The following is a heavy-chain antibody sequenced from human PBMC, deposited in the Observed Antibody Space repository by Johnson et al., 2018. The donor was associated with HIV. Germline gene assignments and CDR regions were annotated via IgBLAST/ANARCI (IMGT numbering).Heavy chain of an antibody. CDR3: ARDGRGLDAFDI. CDR2: ISGSGSTI. CDR1: EFILSDYY. V-gene: IGHV3-11*04. J-gene: IGHJ3*02. Sequence: QVQLVESGGGLVKPGGSLRLSCAASEFILSDYYMSWVRQAPEKGLEWISYISGSGSTIYYAASVKGRFTIYRDTAKNSLYLQMNSLRDVDTAVYYCARDGRGLDAFDIWGQGTMVTVSS. D-gene: IGHD3/OR15-3a*01.